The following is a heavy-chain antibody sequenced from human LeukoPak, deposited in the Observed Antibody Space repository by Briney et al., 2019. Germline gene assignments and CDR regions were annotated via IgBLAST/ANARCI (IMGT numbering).Heavy chain of an antibody. Sequence: ASVKVSCKASGYTFTSYDINWVRQATGQGLEWMGWMNPNSGNTGYAQKFQGRVTITRNTSISTAYMELSSLRAEDTAVYYCAKDFVVVPAAIGAFDTWGQGTMVTASS. V-gene: IGHV1-8*03. J-gene: IGHJ3*02. CDR2: MNPNSGNT. CDR3: AKDFVVVPAAIGAFDT. D-gene: IGHD2-2*01. CDR1: GYTFTSYD.